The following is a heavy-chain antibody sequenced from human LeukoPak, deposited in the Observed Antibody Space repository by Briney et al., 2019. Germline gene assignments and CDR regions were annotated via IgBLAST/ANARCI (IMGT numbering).Heavy chain of an antibody. CDR3: ARDRREYGDSSSWSPIDY. V-gene: IGHV4-39*02. Sequence: SETLSLTCTVSGGSISSSSYYWGWIRQPPGKGLEWIGSIYYSGSTYYNPSLKSRVTISVDTSKNQFSLKLSSVTAADTAVYYCARDRREYGDSSSWSPIDYWGQGTLVTVSS. D-gene: IGHD6-13*01. J-gene: IGHJ4*02. CDR1: GGSISSSSYY. CDR2: IYYSGST.